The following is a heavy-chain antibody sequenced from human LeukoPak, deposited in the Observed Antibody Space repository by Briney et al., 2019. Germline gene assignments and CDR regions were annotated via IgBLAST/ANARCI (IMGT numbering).Heavy chain of an antibody. CDR1: GFTFSSYA. D-gene: IGHD5-12*01. CDR3: AKSLRYGGYVFAE. J-gene: IGHJ4*02. Sequence: GGSLRLSCAASGFTFSSYAMSWLRQAPGRGREWVSAISGSGGSTYYADSVKGRYTISRDNSKNTLYLQMNSLRAEDTAVYYCAKSLRYGGYVFAEWGQGTLVTVSS. V-gene: IGHV3-23*01. CDR2: ISGSGGST.